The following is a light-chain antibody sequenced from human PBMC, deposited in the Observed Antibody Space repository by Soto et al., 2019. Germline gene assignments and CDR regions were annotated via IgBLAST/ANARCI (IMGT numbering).Light chain of an antibody. CDR3: QQRSNWPPWT. CDR1: QSVSSSY. Sequence: EIVLTQSPATLSLSPGERATLSCRASQSVSSSYLAWYQQKPGQAPRLLIYDTSDRAPGIPARFSGSASGTDFTLTISSLEPEDFAVYYCQQRSNWPPWTFGQGTKVDIK. CDR2: DTS. J-gene: IGKJ1*01. V-gene: IGKV3-11*01.